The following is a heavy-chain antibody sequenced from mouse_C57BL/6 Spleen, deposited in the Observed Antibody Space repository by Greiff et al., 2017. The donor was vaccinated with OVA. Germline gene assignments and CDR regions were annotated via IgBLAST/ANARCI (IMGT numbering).Heavy chain of an antibody. V-gene: IGHV3-6*01. J-gene: IGHJ4*01. CDR3: AIEEENYYGSSTYAIDY. Sequence: EVQLVESGPGLVKPSQSLSLTCSVTGYSITSGHYWNWIRQFPGNKLEWLGYISYDGSNNYNPSLKNRISITRDTAKNQFFLKLKSVTTEDTATYYSAIEEENYYGSSTYAIDYWGQGTSVTVSS. CDR2: ISYDGSN. CDR1: GYSITSGHY. D-gene: IGHD1-1*01.